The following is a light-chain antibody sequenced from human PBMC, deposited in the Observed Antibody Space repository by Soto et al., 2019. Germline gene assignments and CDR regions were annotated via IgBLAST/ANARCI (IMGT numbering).Light chain of an antibody. CDR1: SSDVGSYNL. CDR3: SSYAGSSIYV. V-gene: IGLV2-23*02. CDR2: EVS. J-gene: IGLJ1*01. Sequence: QPVLTQPASVSGAAVRASTISCTGNSSDVGSYNLVSWYQQHPGKAPKLMIYEVSKRPSGVSNRFSGSKSGNTASLTISGLQAEDEADYYCSSYAGSSIYVFGTGTKVTV.